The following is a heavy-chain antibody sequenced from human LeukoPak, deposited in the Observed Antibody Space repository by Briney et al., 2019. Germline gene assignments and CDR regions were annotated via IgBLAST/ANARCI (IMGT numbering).Heavy chain of an antibody. J-gene: IGHJ6*02. CDR1: GFTFSSYW. CDR3: ARGITIFGVVTLYYYYGMDV. CDR2: INSDGSST. D-gene: IGHD3-3*01. Sequence: GSLGLSCAACGFTFSSYWMHWVRQAPGKGLVWVSRINSDGSSTSYADSVKGRFTISRDNAKNTLYLQMNSLRAEDTAVYYCARGITIFGVVTLYYYYGMDVWGQGTTVTVSS. V-gene: IGHV3-74*01.